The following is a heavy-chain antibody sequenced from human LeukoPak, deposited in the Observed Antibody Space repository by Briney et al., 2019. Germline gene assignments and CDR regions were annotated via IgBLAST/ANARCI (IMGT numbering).Heavy chain of an antibody. J-gene: IGHJ4*02. Sequence: PGGSLRLSCEASGFTFSTFAMNWVRHAPGKGLEWVSGLSGSGSNTYYADSVKGRFTISRDNSKNTLYLQMNSLRAEDTAVYYCAILDRAEAVTFAYWGQGTLVTVSS. V-gene: IGHV3-23*01. CDR2: LSGSGSNT. D-gene: IGHD6-19*01. CDR3: AILDRAEAVTFAY. CDR1: GFTFSTFA.